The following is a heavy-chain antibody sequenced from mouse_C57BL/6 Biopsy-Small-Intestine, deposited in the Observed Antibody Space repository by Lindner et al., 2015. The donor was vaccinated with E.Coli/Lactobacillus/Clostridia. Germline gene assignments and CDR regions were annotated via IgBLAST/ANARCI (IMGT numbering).Heavy chain of an antibody. Sequence: VQLQESGTVLARPGASVNMSCKTSGYTFTSYWIHWVKQRPGQGLEWMGAIYPGNSDATYNQKFKDKARLTAVTSASTAYMELSSLTNEDSAVYYCTRGANWEDFDYWGQGTTLTVSS. CDR3: TRGANWEDFDY. J-gene: IGHJ2*01. CDR1: GYTFTSYW. V-gene: IGHV1-5*01. D-gene: IGHD4-1*01. CDR2: IYPGNSDA.